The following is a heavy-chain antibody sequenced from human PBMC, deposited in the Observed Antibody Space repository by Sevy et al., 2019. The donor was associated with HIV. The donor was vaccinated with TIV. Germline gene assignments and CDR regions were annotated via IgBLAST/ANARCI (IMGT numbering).Heavy chain of an antibody. J-gene: IGHJ4*02. CDR2: ISSSGSTI. D-gene: IGHD3-10*01. Sequence: GGSLRLSCTASGFTFSDYYMSWIRQAPGKGLEWVSYISSSGSTIYYADSVKGRFTISRDNAKNSLYLQMNSLRAEDTAVYYCAREHYYAPHRSNDYWGQGTLVTVSS. CDR3: AREHYYAPHRSNDY. V-gene: IGHV3-11*01. CDR1: GFTFSDYY.